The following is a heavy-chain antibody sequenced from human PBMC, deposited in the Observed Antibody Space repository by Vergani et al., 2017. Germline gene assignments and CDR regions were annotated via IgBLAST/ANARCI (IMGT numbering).Heavy chain of an antibody. CDR3: AKDPDPHDYYDSSGADAFDI. D-gene: IGHD3-22*01. CDR2: ISGSGGST. CDR1: GFTFSSYA. J-gene: IGHJ3*02. Sequence: EVQLLESGGGLVQPGGSLRLSCAASGFTFSSYAMSWVRQAPGKGLEWVSAISGSGGSTYYADSVKGRFTISRDNSKNTLYLQMNSLRAEDTAVYYCAKDPDPHDYYDSSGADAFDIWGQGTMVTVSS. V-gene: IGHV3-23*01.